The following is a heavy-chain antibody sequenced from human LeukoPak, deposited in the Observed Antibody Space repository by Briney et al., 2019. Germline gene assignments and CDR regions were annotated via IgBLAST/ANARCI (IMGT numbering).Heavy chain of an antibody. J-gene: IGHJ6*02. CDR1: GGTFSSYA. CDR2: IIPIFGTA. D-gene: IGHD2-15*01. V-gene: IGHV1-69*13. CDR3: ARGAATPWNYYYGMDV. Sequence: SVKVSCKASGGTFSSYAISWVRQAPGQGLGWMGGIIPIFGTANYAQKFQGRVTITADESTSTAYMELSSLRSEDTAVYYCARGAATPWNYYYGMDVWGQGTTVTVSS.